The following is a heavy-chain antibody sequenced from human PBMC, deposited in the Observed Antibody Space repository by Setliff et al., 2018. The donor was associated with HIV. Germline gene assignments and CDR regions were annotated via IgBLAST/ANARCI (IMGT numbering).Heavy chain of an antibody. V-gene: IGHV4-39*07. Sequence: SETLSLTCTVSGGSFIGSSFQSTWIRQTPGKGLGWIADSAYSGTTMYTNYNPSLESRVIVSEDTSRDQFFLKLTSVTADDAAIYYCARGPPFAYWGQGLLVTVAS. CDR3: ARGPPFAY. CDR1: GGSFIGSSFQ. CDR2: SAYSGTTMYT. J-gene: IGHJ4*02.